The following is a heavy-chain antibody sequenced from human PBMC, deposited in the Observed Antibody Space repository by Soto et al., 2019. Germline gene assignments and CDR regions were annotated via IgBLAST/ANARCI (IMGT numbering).Heavy chain of an antibody. Sequence: PSETLSLTCAVSGGSISSGGYSWSWIRQPPGKGLEWIGYIYHSGSTYYNPSLKSRVTISVDGSKNQFSLKLSSVTAADTAVYYCARGSSSSWYDAPFDYWGQGTLVTVSS. CDR3: ARGSSSSWYDAPFDY. V-gene: IGHV4-30-2*01. CDR2: IYHSGST. J-gene: IGHJ4*02. CDR1: GGSISSGGYS. D-gene: IGHD6-13*01.